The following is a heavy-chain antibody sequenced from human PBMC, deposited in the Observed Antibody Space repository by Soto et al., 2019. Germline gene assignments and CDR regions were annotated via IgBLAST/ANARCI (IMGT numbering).Heavy chain of an antibody. J-gene: IGHJ6*02. CDR3: ARHENAMDV. CDR1: GYAFANYW. CDR2: IYPGDSDT. Sequence: LGESLKISCNASGYAFANYWIGWVRQMPGKGLEWMGIIYPGDSDTRYSPSFQGQVTISADKSISTAYLQWSSLKASDTAMYYCARHENAMDVWGQGTTVTVSS. V-gene: IGHV5-51*01.